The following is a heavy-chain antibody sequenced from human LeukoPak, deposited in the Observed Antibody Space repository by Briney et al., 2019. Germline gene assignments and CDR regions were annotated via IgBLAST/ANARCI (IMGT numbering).Heavy chain of an antibody. CDR2: ISYDGSNK. V-gene: IGHV3-30-3*02. Sequence: GGSLRLSCAASGFTFSSYAMHWVRQAPGKGLEWVAVISYDGSNKYYADSVKGRFTISRDNSKNTLYLQMNSLRAEDTAVYYCAKSEKTDDRVWGPGVDPWGQGTLVTVSS. CDR1: GFTFSSYA. CDR3: AKSEKTDDRVWGPGVDP. J-gene: IGHJ5*02. D-gene: IGHD3-16*01.